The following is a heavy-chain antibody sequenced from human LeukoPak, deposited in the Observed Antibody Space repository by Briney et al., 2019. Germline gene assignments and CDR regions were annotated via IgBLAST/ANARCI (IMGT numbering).Heavy chain of an antibody. Sequence: GGSXRLSCXXSGFTFSSYAMHWVRQAPGKGLEXGXXXXXXGSNKYYADSVKGRFTISRDNSKNTLYLQMNSLRAEDTAVYYCARDRYCSSTSCYNWFDPWGQGTLVTVSS. D-gene: IGHD2-2*01. V-gene: IGHV3-30-3*01. CDR2: XXXXGSNK. J-gene: IGHJ5*02. CDR1: GFTFSSYA. CDR3: ARDRYCSSTSCYNWFDP.